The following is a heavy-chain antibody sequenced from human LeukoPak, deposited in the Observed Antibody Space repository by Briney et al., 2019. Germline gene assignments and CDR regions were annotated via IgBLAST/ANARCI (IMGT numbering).Heavy chain of an antibody. CDR3: ARDQMTTLTNSLGY. J-gene: IGHJ4*02. D-gene: IGHD4-11*01. CDR2: ISPNSGVT. Sequence: ASVKVSCKASGYTFTGYYMHWVRQAPGQGLEWMGWISPNSGVTNYAQKFQGRVTMTRDTSISTVYMELSRLRSDDMAVYYCARDQMTTLTNSLGYWGQGTLVTVSS. V-gene: IGHV1-2*02. CDR1: GYTFTGYY.